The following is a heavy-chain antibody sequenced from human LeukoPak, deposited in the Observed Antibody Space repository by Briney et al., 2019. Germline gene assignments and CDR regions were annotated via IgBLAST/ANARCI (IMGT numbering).Heavy chain of an antibody. Sequence: SETLSPTCTVSGGSISSYYWSWIRQPAGKGLEWIGRIYTSGSTNYNPSLKSRVTMSVDTSKNQVSLKLSSVTAADTAVYYCARGGIAARENAFDIWGQGTMVTVSS. D-gene: IGHD6-6*01. CDR2: IYTSGST. CDR1: GGSISSYY. V-gene: IGHV4-4*07. CDR3: ARGGIAARENAFDI. J-gene: IGHJ3*02.